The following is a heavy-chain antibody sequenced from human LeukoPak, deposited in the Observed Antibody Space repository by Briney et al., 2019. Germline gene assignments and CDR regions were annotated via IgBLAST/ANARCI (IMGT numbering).Heavy chain of an antibody. J-gene: IGHJ5*02. CDR3: ARGSYHNWFDP. CDR2: INHSGST. CDR1: GGSFSDYY. D-gene: IGHD1-26*01. Sequence: SETLSLTCAVYGGSFSDYYWSWIRQPPGRGLEWIGEINHSGSTNYNPSLKSRVTISVDTSKNQFSLKLSSVTAADTAAYYCARGSYHNWFDPWGQGTLVTVSS. V-gene: IGHV4-34*01.